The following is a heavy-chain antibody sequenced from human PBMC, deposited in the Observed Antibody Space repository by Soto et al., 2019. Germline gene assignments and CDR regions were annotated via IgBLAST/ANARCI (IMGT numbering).Heavy chain of an antibody. D-gene: IGHD2-21*02. V-gene: IGHV1-69*06. J-gene: IGHJ4*02. CDR3: AREKTCGGDCYPLDY. Sequence: QVQLVQSGAEVKKPGSSVKVSCTASGGTFSSYAISWVRQAPGQGLEWMGGIIPIFGTANYAQKFQGRVTITADKSTSTAYMELSSLRSEDTAVYYCAREKTCGGDCYPLDYWGQGTLVTVSS. CDR1: GGTFSSYA. CDR2: IIPIFGTA.